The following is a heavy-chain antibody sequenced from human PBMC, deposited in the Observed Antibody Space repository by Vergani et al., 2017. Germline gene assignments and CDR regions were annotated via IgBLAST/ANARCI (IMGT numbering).Heavy chain of an antibody. Sequence: EVQLVESGGGLVQPGGSLRLSCAASGFIFSTYWMHWVRQAPGKGLVWVSRINNDGSSTNYADSVKGRFTISRDNAKNTLYLQMNSLRAEDTAIYYCARGIFTSVAGCNWFDPWGRGTLVTVSS. J-gene: IGHJ5*02. V-gene: IGHV3-74*01. CDR1: GFIFSTYW. CDR3: ARGIFTSVAGCNWFDP. CDR2: INNDGSST. D-gene: IGHD6-19*01.